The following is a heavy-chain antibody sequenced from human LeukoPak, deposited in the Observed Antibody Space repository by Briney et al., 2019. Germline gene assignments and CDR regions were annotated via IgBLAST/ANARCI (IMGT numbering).Heavy chain of an antibody. CDR1: GGSVTTGYYY. D-gene: IGHD3-10*01. Sequence: PSETLSLTCTVSGGSVTTGYYYWDWILQPPGKALEWIGSFYYSGSTYYNPSLQSRVTISVDTSKTQFSLRLNSVTAADTAVYYCARFYYGSGSYVSNFDYWGQGTLVTVSS. CDR2: FYYSGST. V-gene: IGHV4-39*01. J-gene: IGHJ4*02. CDR3: ARFYYGSGSYVSNFDY.